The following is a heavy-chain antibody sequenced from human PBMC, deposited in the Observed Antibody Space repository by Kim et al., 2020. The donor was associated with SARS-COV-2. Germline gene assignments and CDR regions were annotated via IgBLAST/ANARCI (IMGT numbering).Heavy chain of an antibody. CDR3: ARRNYPYYFDS. J-gene: IGHJ4*02. D-gene: IGHD4-4*01. Sequence: SETLSLTCTVSGGSITSTSSYWTWIRQPPGKGLEWIVTVVYSRATFQNPSLESRVTISVDSSKNQFSLEVSSLTAADSAVYYCARRNYPYYFDSWGQGALVTVSS. CDR2: VVYSRAT. CDR1: GGSITSTSSY. V-gene: IGHV4-39*01.